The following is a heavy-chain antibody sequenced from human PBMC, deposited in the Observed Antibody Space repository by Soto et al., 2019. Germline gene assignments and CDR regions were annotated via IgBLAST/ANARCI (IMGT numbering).Heavy chain of an antibody. CDR2: ISGSGDNT. CDR1: GFAFSRYA. D-gene: IGHD2-15*01. CDR3: AKDENIANSFFEGFDI. J-gene: IGHJ3*02. V-gene: IGHV3-23*01. Sequence: EVQLLESGGGLVQRGGSLRLSCAASGFAFSRYAMSWVRQAPGKGLEWVSAISGSGDNTFYADSVKGRFTISRDNSRNTWSLKMTSLRVEDTAVYYCAKDENIANSFFEGFDIWGRGTQVTVSS.